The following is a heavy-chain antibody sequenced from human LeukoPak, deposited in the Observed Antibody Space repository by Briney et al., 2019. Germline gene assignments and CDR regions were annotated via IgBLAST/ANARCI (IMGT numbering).Heavy chain of an antibody. CDR1: GFTFSSYW. CDR2: INSDGSST. CDR3: ASVGYCSSNSCYVKGGNRFDP. J-gene: IGHJ5*02. D-gene: IGHD2-2*01. V-gene: IGHV3-74*01. Sequence: GGSLRLSCAASGFTFSSYWMHWVRQAPGKGLVWVSRINSDGSSTSYADSVKGRFTISRDNAKNTLYLQMNSLRDEDTAVYYCASVGYCSSNSCYVKGGNRFDPWGQGTLVTVSS.